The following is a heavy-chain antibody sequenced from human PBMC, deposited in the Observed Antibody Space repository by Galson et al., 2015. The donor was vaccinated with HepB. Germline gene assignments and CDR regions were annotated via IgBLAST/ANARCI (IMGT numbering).Heavy chain of an antibody. D-gene: IGHD2-2*01. V-gene: IGHV6-1*01. CDR3: ARQLAYCIGTSCQIYFDY. CDR2: IYYRSKWNY. Sequence: CAISEDSVSSNSAAWNWIRQSPSRGLEWLGRIYYRSKWNYDYTVSVKSRITINPDTSRNQFSLQLNSVTPDDTAMYYCARQLAYCIGTSCQIYFDYWGQGTLITVSS. CDR1: EDSVSSNSAA. J-gene: IGHJ4*02.